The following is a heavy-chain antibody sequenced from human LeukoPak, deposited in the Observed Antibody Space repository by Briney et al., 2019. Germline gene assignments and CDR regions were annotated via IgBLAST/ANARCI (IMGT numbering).Heavy chain of an antibody. V-gene: IGHV4-39*01. CDR2: IYYSGST. D-gene: IGHD4-17*01. Sequence: EPSETLSLTCTVSGGSISSSSYYWGWIRQPPGKGLEWIGSIYYSGSTYYNPSLESRVTISVDTSKNQFSLKLSSVTAADTAVYYCATTTVTTSSSYYFDYWGQGTLVTVSS. CDR3: ATTTVTTSSSYYFDY. CDR1: GGSISSSSYY. J-gene: IGHJ4*02.